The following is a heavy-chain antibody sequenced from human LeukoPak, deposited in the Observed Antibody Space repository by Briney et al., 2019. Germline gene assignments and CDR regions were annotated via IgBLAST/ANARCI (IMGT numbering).Heavy chain of an antibody. Sequence: GRSLRLSCAASGFTFSSYGMHWVRQAPGKGLEWVAVIWYDGSNKYYADSVKGRFTISRDNSKNTRYLQMNSLRAEDTAVYYCAKWISNTSSARSYYMDVWGKGTTVTVSS. J-gene: IGHJ6*03. CDR2: IWYDGSNK. CDR1: GFTFSSYG. CDR3: AKWISNTSSARSYYMDV. D-gene: IGHD2-2*01. V-gene: IGHV3-33*06.